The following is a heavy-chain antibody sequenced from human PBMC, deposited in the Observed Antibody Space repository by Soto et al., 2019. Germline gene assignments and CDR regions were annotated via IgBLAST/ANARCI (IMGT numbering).Heavy chain of an antibody. D-gene: IGHD2-21*02. Sequence: QVQLVQSGAEVKKPGSSVKVSCKASGGTFSSYAISWVRQAPGQGLEWMGGIIPIFGTANYAQKFQGRVTITADESTSTAYMELSSLRSEDTAVYYCASRGRRVVVTAIPYYYYGMDVWGQGTTVTVSS. V-gene: IGHV1-69*12. CDR2: IIPIFGTA. CDR1: GGTFSSYA. CDR3: ASRGRRVVVTAIPYYYYGMDV. J-gene: IGHJ6*02.